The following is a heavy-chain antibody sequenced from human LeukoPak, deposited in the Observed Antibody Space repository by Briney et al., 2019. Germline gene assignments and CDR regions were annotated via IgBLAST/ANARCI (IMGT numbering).Heavy chain of an antibody. J-gene: IGHJ4*02. CDR1: GFTFDDYA. CDR2: ISWNSGSI. V-gene: IGHV3-9*03. CDR3: AKDKGSSGWFFDY. D-gene: IGHD6-19*01. Sequence: GGSLRLSCAASGFTFDDYAMHCVRQTPGKGLEWVSGISWNSGSIGYADSVKGRFTISRDNAKNSLYLQMNRLRAEAMALYYCAKDKGSSGWFFDYWGQGTLVTVSS.